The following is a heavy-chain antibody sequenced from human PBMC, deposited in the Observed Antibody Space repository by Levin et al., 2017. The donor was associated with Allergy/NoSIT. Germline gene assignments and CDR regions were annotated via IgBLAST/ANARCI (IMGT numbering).Heavy chain of an antibody. Sequence: SCAASGFTFSSYEMNWVRRAPGKGLEWVSYISSTGSTIYSADSVKGRFTISRDNAKNSLYLHMNSLRAEDTAVYYCARQLGNFRSGYNYFDYWGQGTLVTVSS. D-gene: IGHD3-3*01. CDR1: GFTFSSYE. V-gene: IGHV3-48*03. CDR3: ARQLGNFRSGYNYFDY. J-gene: IGHJ4*02. CDR2: ISSTGSTI.